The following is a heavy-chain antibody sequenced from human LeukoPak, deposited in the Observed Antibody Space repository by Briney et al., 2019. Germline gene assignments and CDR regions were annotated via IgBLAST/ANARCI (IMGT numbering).Heavy chain of an antibody. CDR2: TNHSGST. Sequence: SETLSLTCAVYGGSFSGYYWSWIRQPPGKGLEWIGETNHSGSTNYNPSLKSRVTISVDTSKNQFSLKLSSVTAADTAVYYCARGGRLRFLEWLYRTYYFDYWGQGTLVTVSS. CDR3: ARGGRLRFLEWLYRTYYFDY. D-gene: IGHD3-3*01. CDR1: GGSFSGYY. J-gene: IGHJ4*02. V-gene: IGHV4-34*01.